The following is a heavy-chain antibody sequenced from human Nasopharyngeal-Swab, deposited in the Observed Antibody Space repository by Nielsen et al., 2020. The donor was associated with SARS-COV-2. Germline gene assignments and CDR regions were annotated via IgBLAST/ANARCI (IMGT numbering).Heavy chain of an antibody. Sequence: GGSLRLSCAASGFTFSSYGMHWVRQAPGKGLEWVAVISYDGSNKYYADSVKGRFTISRDNSKNTLYLQMNSLRAEDTAVYYCARDRGDGYNLYYFDYWGQGTLVTVSP. CDR1: GFTFSSYG. CDR2: ISYDGSNK. CDR3: ARDRGDGYNLYYFDY. J-gene: IGHJ4*02. V-gene: IGHV3-30*03. D-gene: IGHD5-24*01.